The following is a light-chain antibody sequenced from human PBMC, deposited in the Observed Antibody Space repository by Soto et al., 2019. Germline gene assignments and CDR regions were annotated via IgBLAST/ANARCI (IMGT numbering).Light chain of an antibody. CDR1: HSISSW. V-gene: IGKV1-5*01. Sequence: DIQMTQSPSTLSSSVGYRFTITCRSSHSISSWLAWYQQKPGKAPKLLIFDASSLESGTPSRFSGRRSGTQFTLTINGLQPDDFATYYCQQYDNYKPLTFGGGTKVDIK. J-gene: IGKJ4*01. CDR2: DAS. CDR3: QQYDNYKPLT.